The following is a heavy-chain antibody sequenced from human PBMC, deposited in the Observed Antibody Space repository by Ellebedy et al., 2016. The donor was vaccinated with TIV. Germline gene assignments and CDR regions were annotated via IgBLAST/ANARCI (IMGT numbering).Heavy chain of an antibody. CDR1: GFTFSSYA. J-gene: IGHJ5*02. D-gene: IGHD2-21*02. CDR3: AKDHRIVVVTAIPARTGLDP. Sequence: GGSLRLXXAASGFTFSSYAMSWVRQAPGKGLEWVSAISGSGGSTYYADSVKGRFTISRDNSKNTLYLQMNSLRAEDTAVYYCAKDHRIVVVTAIPARTGLDPWGQGTLVTVSS. V-gene: IGHV3-23*01. CDR2: ISGSGGST.